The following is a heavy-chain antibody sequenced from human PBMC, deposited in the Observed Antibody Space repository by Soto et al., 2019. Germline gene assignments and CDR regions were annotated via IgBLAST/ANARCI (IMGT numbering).Heavy chain of an antibody. D-gene: IGHD3-10*01. CDR3: ARGRITMVRGPGTFDI. V-gene: IGHV1-3*01. CDR2: INAGNGNT. Sequence: GASVKVSCKASGYTFTSYAMHWVRQAPGQRLEWMGWINAGNGNTKYSRKFQGRVTITRDTSASTAYMELSSLRSEDTAVYYCARGRITMVRGPGTFDIWGQGTMVTVSS. J-gene: IGHJ3*02. CDR1: GYTFTSYA.